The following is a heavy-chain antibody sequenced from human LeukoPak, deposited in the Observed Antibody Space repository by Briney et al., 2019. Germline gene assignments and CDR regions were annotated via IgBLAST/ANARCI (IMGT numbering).Heavy chain of an antibody. V-gene: IGHV4-4*02. Sequence: SEPLSLTCAGSGGSFTTTNWWGWVRQPPGKGLEWIGEVHLNGATNYNPSLESRFSMSIDKSNNHLSLEVTSVTAADTAMYYCTRESGAFSPFGFWGQGTLVTVSS. CDR1: GGSFTTTNW. CDR2: VHLNGAT. D-gene: IGHD1-26*01. J-gene: IGHJ4*02. CDR3: TRESGAFSPFGF.